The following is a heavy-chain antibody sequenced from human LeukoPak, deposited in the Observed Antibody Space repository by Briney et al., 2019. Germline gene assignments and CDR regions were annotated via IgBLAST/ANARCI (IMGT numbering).Heavy chain of an antibody. CDR2: IKSKTDGGTT. CDR1: GFTFSNAW. CDR3: TTDYYDSSGYYEDFYYMDV. Sequence: NPGGSLRLSCAASGFTFSNAWMSWVRQAPGKGLEWVGRIKSKTDGGTTGYAAPVKGRFTISRDDSKNTLYLQMNSLKTEDTAVYYCTTDYYDSSGYYEDFYYMDVWGKGTTVTVSS. D-gene: IGHD3-22*01. J-gene: IGHJ6*03. V-gene: IGHV3-15*01.